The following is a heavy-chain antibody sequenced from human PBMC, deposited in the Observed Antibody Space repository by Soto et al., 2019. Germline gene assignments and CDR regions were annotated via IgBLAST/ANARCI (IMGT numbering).Heavy chain of an antibody. Sequence: QVQLPESGPGLVKPSGTLSLTCAVSGDSISNSRWWTWVRQPPGKGLEWIGDIFHSGDTNYNPSLKSRVFISVDKSQNQFSLKVSSVTAANTALYYCAYSTGWYRHDVWGQGTLVTVSS. J-gene: IGHJ3*01. CDR1: GDSISNSRW. D-gene: IGHD6-19*01. CDR2: IFHSGDT. V-gene: IGHV4-4*02. CDR3: AYSTGWYRHDV.